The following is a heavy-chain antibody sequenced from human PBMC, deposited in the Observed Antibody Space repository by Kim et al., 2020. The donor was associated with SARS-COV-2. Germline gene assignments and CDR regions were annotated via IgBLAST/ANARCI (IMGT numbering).Heavy chain of an antibody. CDR3: AKGAYDSSGYSMGSGCDY. V-gene: IGHV3-30*18. CDR2: ISYDGSNK. D-gene: IGHD3-22*01. Sequence: GGSLRLSCAASGFTFSSYGMHWVRQAPGKGLEWVAVISYDGSNKYYADSVKGRFTISRDNSKNTLYLQMNSLRAEDTAVYYCAKGAYDSSGYSMGSGCDYWGQGTLVTVSS. CDR1: GFTFSSYG. J-gene: IGHJ4*02.